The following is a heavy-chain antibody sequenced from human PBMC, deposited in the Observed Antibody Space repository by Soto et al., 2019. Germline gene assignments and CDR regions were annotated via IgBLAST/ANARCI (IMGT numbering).Heavy chain of an antibody. Sequence: PGESLKISCAASGFTFSNCWMSWVREAPGKGLEWVANIKEDGSEKDYVDPVKGRFTITRDNAKNSLYLQMNNLRAEDTAVYFCTRKRFGMDVWGQGTTVTVSS. CDR1: GFTFSNCW. V-gene: IGHV3-7*03. CDR3: TRKRFGMDV. CDR2: IKEDGSEK. J-gene: IGHJ6*02.